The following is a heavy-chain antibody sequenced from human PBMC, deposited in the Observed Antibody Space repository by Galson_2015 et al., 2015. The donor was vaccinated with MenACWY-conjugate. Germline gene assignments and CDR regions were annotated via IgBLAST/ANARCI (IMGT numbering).Heavy chain of an antibody. D-gene: IGHD4-17*01. Sequence: SVKVSCKASGYTFTFYDMSWVRQTTGQGLEWMGEIIPIFDSTNYAQKFQGRVTITADKSTSTAYMEMSSLRSEDTAVYYCARERSPATTVPVADAFDLWGQGTMVTVSS. J-gene: IGHJ3*01. CDR3: ARERSPATTVPVADAFDL. V-gene: IGHV1-69*06. CDR1: GYTFTFYD. CDR2: IIPIFDST.